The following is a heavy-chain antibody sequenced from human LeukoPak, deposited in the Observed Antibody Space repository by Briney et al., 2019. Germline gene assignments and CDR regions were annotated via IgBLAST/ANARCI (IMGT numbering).Heavy chain of an antibody. CDR1: GYTFTGYY. D-gene: IGHD2-15*01. J-gene: IGHJ4*02. Sequence: GASVNVSCTPSGYTFTGYYMHWVRQAPGHGREGMGWINPNRGGTKYAEKFQGRVTMTRDTSISTAYMELSRLRSDDTAVYYCARGRDPGARSIVVLVAAMVPFEYWGQRTLVTVSS. CDR2: INPNRGGT. CDR3: ARGRDPGARSIVVLVAAMVPFEY. V-gene: IGHV1-2*02.